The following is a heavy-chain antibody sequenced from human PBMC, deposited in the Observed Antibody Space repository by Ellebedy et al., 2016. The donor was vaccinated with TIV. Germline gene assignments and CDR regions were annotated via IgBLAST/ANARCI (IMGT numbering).Heavy chain of an antibody. J-gene: IGHJ4*02. D-gene: IGHD2-15*01. CDR1: GFSLRTGRLS. V-gene: IGHV2-70*17. Sequence: SGPTLVKPTQTLTLTCTFSGFSLRTGRLSVSWICQPPGKALEWLARIDWDADNFYSTSLRTRLTISKDSPENQVVLTMTNMDPEDTATYYCARISGGWGFDYWGQGALVTVSS. CDR3: ARISGGWGFDY. CDR2: IDWDADN.